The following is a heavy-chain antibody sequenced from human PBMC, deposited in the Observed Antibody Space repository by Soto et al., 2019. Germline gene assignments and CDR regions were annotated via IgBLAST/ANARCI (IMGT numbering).Heavy chain of an antibody. Sequence: QVQLVESGGGVVQPGRSLRLSCAASGFTFSSYAMHWVRQAPGKGLEWVAVISYDGSNKYYADSVKGRFTISRDNSKNTLYLQMNSLRAEDTAVYYCARFKGCGGGSCSPYFDYWGQGTLVTVSS. CDR1: GFTFSSYA. CDR3: ARFKGCGGGSCSPYFDY. V-gene: IGHV3-30-3*01. D-gene: IGHD2-15*01. J-gene: IGHJ4*02. CDR2: ISYDGSNK.